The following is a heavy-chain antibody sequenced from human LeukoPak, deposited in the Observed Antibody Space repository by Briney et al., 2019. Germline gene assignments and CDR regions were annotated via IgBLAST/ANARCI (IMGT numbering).Heavy chain of an antibody. CDR1: GFTFSSYS. J-gene: IGHJ4*02. V-gene: IGHV3-48*02. CDR2: ISTSGTTI. CDR3: ARGRISFDC. D-gene: IGHD2-15*01. Sequence: GGSLRLSCAASGFTFSSYSMNWVRQAPGKGLEWISYISTSGTTIYYADSVKGRFTISRDNAKNSLYLQMNSLRDEDTAVYYCARGRISFDCWGQGTLVTVSS.